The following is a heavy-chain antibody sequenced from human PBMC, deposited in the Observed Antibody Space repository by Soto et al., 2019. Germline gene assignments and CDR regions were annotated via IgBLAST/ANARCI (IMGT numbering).Heavy chain of an antibody. Sequence: ASVKVSCKASGYTFTSYYMHWVRQAPGQGLEWMGIINPSGGSTSYAQKFQGRVTMTRDTSTSTVYMELSSLRSEDTAVYYCARGLIFGVVKSYYYYMDVWGKGTTVTVSS. J-gene: IGHJ6*03. CDR1: GYTFTSYY. CDR2: INPSGGST. V-gene: IGHV1-46*03. CDR3: ARGLIFGVVKSYYYYMDV. D-gene: IGHD3-3*01.